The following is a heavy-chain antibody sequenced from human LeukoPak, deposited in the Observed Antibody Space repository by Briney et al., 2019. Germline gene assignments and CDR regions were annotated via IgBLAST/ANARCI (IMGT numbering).Heavy chain of an antibody. J-gene: IGHJ3*02. D-gene: IGHD3-10*01. CDR3: VRTMVASGEFIGPNAFII. CDR2: INNDGGSS. Sequence: GGSLRLSCSASGFSFNKYAVHWVRQAPGKGLEYVSGINNDGGSSHYADSAKGRFTISRDNSKNVLYLQLSSLRPEDTALYYCVRTMVASGEFIGPNAFIIGGKG. V-gene: IGHV3-64D*06. CDR1: GFSFNKYA.